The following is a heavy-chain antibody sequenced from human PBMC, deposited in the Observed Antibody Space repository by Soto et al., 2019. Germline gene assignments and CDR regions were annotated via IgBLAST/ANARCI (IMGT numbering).Heavy chain of an antibody. V-gene: IGHV1-18*01. J-gene: IGHJ6*02. CDR2: ISAYNGNT. CDR1: GYTFTSYG. Sequence: QVQLVQSGAEVKKPGASVKVSCKASGYTFTSYGISWVRQAPGQGLEWMGWISAYNGNTNYAQKLQGRVTMTTDTSTSTAYMELRSLRSEDTAVYYCARSRNSSGYYYYYYGMDVWGQGTTVTVSS. CDR3: ARSRNSSGYYYYYYGMDV. D-gene: IGHD3-22*01.